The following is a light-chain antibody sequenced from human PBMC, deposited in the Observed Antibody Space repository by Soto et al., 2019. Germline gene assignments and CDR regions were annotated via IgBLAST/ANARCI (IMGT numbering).Light chain of an antibody. Sequence: DIQMTQSPSTLSASVGDRVTITCQASQSITIWLAWYQQKPGKAPKLLIFDASSLESGVPSRFSGSGSGTEFTLTISSLQPDDFATYYCQHYNSYSWTFGQGTKVEIK. CDR3: QHYNSYSWT. CDR1: QSITIW. J-gene: IGKJ1*01. V-gene: IGKV1-5*01. CDR2: DAS.